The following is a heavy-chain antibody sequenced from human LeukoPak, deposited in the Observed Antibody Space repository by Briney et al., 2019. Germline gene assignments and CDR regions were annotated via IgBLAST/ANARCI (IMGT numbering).Heavy chain of an antibody. D-gene: IGHD3-22*01. V-gene: IGHV4-4*07. Sequence: PSETLSLTCTVSGGSISGYYWSWIRQPAGKGLEWIGRVYTSGSTNYNPSLKSRVTMSIDTSKNQFSLKLSSVTAADTAVYYCARPYYYDSRIDPWGQGTLVTVSS. CDR2: VYTSGST. CDR1: GGSISGYY. J-gene: IGHJ5*02. CDR3: ARPYYYDSRIDP.